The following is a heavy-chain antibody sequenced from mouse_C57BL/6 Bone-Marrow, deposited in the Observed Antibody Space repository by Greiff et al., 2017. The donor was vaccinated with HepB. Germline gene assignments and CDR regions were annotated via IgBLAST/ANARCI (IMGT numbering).Heavy chain of an antibody. CDR2: ISSGSSTI. CDR1: GFTFSDYG. Sequence: EVKLMESGGGLVKPGGSLKLSCAASGFTFSDYGMHWVRQAPEKGLEWVAYISSGSSTIYYADTLKGRFTISRANAKNTLFLQMTSLRSEDTAMYYCASLPYDYDGAWFAYWGQGTLVTVSA. CDR3: ASLPYDYDGAWFAY. J-gene: IGHJ3*01. V-gene: IGHV5-17*01. D-gene: IGHD2-4*01.